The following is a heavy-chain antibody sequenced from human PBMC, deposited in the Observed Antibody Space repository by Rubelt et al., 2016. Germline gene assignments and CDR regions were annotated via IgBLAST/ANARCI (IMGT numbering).Heavy chain of an antibody. V-gene: IGHV4-34*01. J-gene: IGHJ6*02. D-gene: IGHD2-15*01. Sequence: TWIRQPPGKGLEWIGEIHHSGRDYYNPSLKSRVTISVDTSKNQFSLKLSSLTAADTALYYCASVRCSGGKCYPYSYFAMDVWGQGTTVTVSS. CDR3: ASVRCSGGKCYPYSYFAMDV. CDR2: IHHSGRD.